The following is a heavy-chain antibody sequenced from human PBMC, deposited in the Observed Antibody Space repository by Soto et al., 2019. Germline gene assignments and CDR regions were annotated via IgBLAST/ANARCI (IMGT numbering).Heavy chain of an antibody. Sequence: QLQLQESGPGLVKPSETLSLTCTVSRASISSRSSYWGWIRQPPGKGLEWIGSINYSGSTYYNPSLKSRLTISVDTSKNQFSLNLNSVTAADTAVYFCAKTGFWSDYRVADYWGQGTLVTVSS. V-gene: IGHV4-39*01. CDR1: RASISSRSSY. CDR3: AKTGFWSDYRVADY. D-gene: IGHD3-3*01. J-gene: IGHJ4*02. CDR2: INYSGST.